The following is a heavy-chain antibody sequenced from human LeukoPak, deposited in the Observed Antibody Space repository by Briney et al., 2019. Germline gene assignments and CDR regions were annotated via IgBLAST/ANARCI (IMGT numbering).Heavy chain of an antibody. Sequence: SVKVSCKASGGTFSSYTISWVRQAPGQGLEWMGRIIPILGIANYAQKFQGRVTITADKSTSTAYMELSSLRSEDTAVYYCARGARCSGGSCYSRAGNWFDPWGQGTLVTVSS. V-gene: IGHV1-69*02. J-gene: IGHJ5*02. CDR1: GGTFSSYT. D-gene: IGHD2-15*01. CDR2: IIPILGIA. CDR3: ARGARCSGGSCYSRAGNWFDP.